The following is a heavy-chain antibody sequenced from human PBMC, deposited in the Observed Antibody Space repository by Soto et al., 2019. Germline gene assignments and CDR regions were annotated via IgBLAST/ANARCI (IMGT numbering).Heavy chain of an antibody. V-gene: IGHV4-61*01. CDR3: ARVQYDFRSGAYYYAVEV. J-gene: IGHJ6*02. Sequence: QVQLQESGPGLVKPSETLSLTCTVSGGSVSSESLYWIWLRQTPGKGVVWIGYIYYTGSTNYNPSLKGRVTMSVATSRDQVSMRLRSVTRADTAVYYCARVQYDFRSGAYYYAVEVGGQGTKATVSS. D-gene: IGHD3-3*01. CDR2: IYYTGST. CDR1: GGSVSSESLY.